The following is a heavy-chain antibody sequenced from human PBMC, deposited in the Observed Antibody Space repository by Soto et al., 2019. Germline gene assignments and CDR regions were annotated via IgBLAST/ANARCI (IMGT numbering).Heavy chain of an antibody. V-gene: IGHV1-46*01. D-gene: IGHD5-18*01. CDR1: GYTFTSYY. J-gene: IGHJ6*02. CDR2: FNPTGDTT. CDR3: ARGGRIVDTGIGYYYYHAMDV. Sequence: ASVKVSCKASGYTFTSYYIHWVRQAPGQGLEWMGIFNPTGDTTSYAQKLQGRVTMTRDTSTGTAYMELGSLRSEDTAVYYCARGGRIVDTGIGYYYYHAMDVWGQGTTVTVSS.